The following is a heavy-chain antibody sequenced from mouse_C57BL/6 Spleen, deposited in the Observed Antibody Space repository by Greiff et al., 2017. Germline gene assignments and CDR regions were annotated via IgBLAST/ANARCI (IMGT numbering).Heavy chain of an antibody. CDR2: IYPGSGST. CDR3: ARSSLLGGDYDYFDY. D-gene: IGHD2-4*01. J-gene: IGHJ2*01. CDR1: GYTFTSYW. V-gene: IGHV1-55*01. Sequence: QVQLQQPGAELVKPGASVKMSCKASGYTFTSYWITWVKQRPGQGLEWIGDIYPGSGSTIYNEKFKSKATLTVDTSSRTAYMQLSSLTSEDSAVYYCARSSLLGGDYDYFDYWGQGTTLTVSS.